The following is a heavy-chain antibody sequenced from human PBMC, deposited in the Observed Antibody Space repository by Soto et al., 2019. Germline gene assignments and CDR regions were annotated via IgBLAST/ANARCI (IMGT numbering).Heavy chain of an antibody. D-gene: IGHD3-3*01. V-gene: IGHV3-21*01. Sequence: EVQLVESGGGLVKPGGSLRLSCAASGFTFSSYSMNWVRQAPGKGLEWVSSISSSSSYIYYADSVKGRFTISRDNAKNALYLQMNSLRAEDTAVYYCARDSAYYDFWSGYYSGEDYYGMDVWGQGTTVTVSS. J-gene: IGHJ6*02. CDR3: ARDSAYYDFWSGYYSGEDYYGMDV. CDR1: GFTFSSYS. CDR2: ISSSSSYI.